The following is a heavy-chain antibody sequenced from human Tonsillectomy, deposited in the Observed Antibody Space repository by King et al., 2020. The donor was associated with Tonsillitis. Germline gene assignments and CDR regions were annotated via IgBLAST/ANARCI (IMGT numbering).Heavy chain of an antibody. V-gene: IGHV1-69*09. Sequence: QVQLVESGAEVKKPGSSVKVSCKASGGSFSNFAISWVRQAPGQGLEWMGRIIPILGKVNYAQKFQGRVTITADKSTTTAYMELSSLRYEDTAVYYCARDIDDGSGWYYFDYWGQGTLVTVSS. CDR2: IIPILGKV. J-gene: IGHJ4*02. CDR3: ARDIDDGSGWYYFDY. CDR1: GGSFSNFA. D-gene: IGHD6-19*01.